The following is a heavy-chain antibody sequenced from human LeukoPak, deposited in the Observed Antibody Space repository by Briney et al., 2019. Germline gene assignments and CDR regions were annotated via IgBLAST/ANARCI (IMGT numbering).Heavy chain of an antibody. Sequence: GGSLRLSCAASGFTFSSYAMNWVRQAPGKVLEWVSSITSSGTYIFYADSVKGRFTISRDNAKNSLYLQMNSLGPEDTAVYYCAGMQYSSSWAAFDYWGQGTLVTVSS. CDR1: GFTFSSYA. CDR2: ITSSGTYI. D-gene: IGHD6-13*01. J-gene: IGHJ4*02. V-gene: IGHV3-21*01. CDR3: AGMQYSSSWAAFDY.